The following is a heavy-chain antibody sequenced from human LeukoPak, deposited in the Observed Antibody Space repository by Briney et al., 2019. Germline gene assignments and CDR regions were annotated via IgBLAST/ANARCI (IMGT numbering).Heavy chain of an antibody. CDR2: IIPIFGTA. D-gene: IGHD1-14*01. J-gene: IGHJ6*02. V-gene: IGHV1-69*13. Sequence: SVKVSCKASGGTFISYAISWVRQAPGQGLEWMGGIIPIFGTANYAQKFQGRVTITADESTSTAYMELSSLRSEDTAVYYCARDPLATPESYYYYGMDVWGQGTTVTVSS. CDR3: ARDPLATPESYYYYGMDV. CDR1: GGTFISYA.